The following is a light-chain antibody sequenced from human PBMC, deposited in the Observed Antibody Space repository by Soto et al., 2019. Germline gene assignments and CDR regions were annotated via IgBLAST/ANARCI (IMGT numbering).Light chain of an antibody. Sequence: DIEITQSPSSLSASVGDRVTITCQASQDISNYLNWYQQKPGKAPKLLIYDASNLETGVPSRFSGSGSGTDFTLTISSLQPEDCASYYCLQDYNYPPTFGQGTRLEIK. J-gene: IGKJ5*01. CDR2: DAS. CDR1: QDISNY. CDR3: LQDYNYPPT. V-gene: IGKV1-33*01.